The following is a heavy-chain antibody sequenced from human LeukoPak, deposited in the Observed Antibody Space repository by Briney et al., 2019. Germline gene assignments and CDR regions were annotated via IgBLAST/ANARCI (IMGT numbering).Heavy chain of an antibody. CDR3: ARDLPLSRGRGIFDY. CDR1: GFTFSSYG. D-gene: IGHD3-16*01. J-gene: IGHJ4*02. CDR2: IWYDGSNK. V-gene: IGHV3-33*01. Sequence: GGSLRLSCAASGFTFSSYGMHWVRQAPGKGLEWVAVIWYDGSNKYYADSVKGRFTISRDNAKNSLYLQMNSLRDEDTAVYYCARDLPLSRGRGIFDYWGQGTLVTVSS.